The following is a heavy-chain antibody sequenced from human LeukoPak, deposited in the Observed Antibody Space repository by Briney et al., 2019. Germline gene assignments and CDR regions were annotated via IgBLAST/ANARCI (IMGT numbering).Heavy chain of an antibody. D-gene: IGHD6-19*01. V-gene: IGHV1-18*01. CDR3: ARGGSGWSRDY. J-gene: IGHJ4*02. CDR1: GYTFTSFG. CDR2: ISAYNGNT. Sequence: GASVKVSCKASGYTFTSFGIGWVRQAPGQGFEWMGWISAYNGNTNYAQKFQDRVTMTRDTPTSTAYMELRSLTTDDTAVYYCARGGSGWSRDYWGQGTLVTVSS.